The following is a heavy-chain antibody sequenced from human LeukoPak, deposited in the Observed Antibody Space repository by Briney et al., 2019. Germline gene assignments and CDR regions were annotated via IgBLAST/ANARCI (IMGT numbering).Heavy chain of an antibody. CDR2: IYYSGST. D-gene: IGHD6-19*01. CDR1: GGSISSYY. V-gene: IGHV4-59*01. J-gene: IGHJ4*02. CDR3: ARAHSIAVAADTLDY. Sequence: SETLSLTCTVSGGSISSYYWSWIRQPPGKGLEWIGYIYYSGSTNYNPSLKSRVTISVDTSKNQFSLKLSSVTAADTAVYYCARAHSIAVAADTLDYWGQGTLVTVSA.